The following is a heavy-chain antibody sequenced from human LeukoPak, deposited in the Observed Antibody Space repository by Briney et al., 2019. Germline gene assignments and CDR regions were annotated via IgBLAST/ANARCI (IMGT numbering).Heavy chain of an antibody. D-gene: IGHD6-13*01. CDR3: ARTPGSSWFPYFDY. Sequence: ASVKVSCKASGYTFTGYYMHWVRQAPGQGLEWMGWINPNSGGTNYAQKFQGRVTMTRDTSISTAYMELSRLRSDDTAVYYCARTPGSSWFPYFDYWGQGPLVTVSS. J-gene: IGHJ4*02. CDR2: INPNSGGT. CDR1: GYTFTGYY. V-gene: IGHV1-2*02.